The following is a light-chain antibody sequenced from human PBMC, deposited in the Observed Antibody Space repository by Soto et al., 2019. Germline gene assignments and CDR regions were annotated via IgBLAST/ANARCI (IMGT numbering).Light chain of an antibody. CDR2: GAS. Sequence: EIVLTQSPATLSLSPGGRATLSCRASQSVSLSLAWYQQKPGQAPRLLIYGASSRATGIPDRFSGRGSGTDFTLSISSLQSGHFAVYYCQQYNSWPLTFGGGTKVDIK. CDR1: QSVSLS. V-gene: IGKV3D-15*01. CDR3: QQYNSWPLT. J-gene: IGKJ4*01.